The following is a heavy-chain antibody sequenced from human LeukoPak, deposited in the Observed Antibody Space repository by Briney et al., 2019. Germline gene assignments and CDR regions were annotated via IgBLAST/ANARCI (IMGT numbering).Heavy chain of an antibody. J-gene: IGHJ4*02. V-gene: IGHV3-48*02. Sequence: HPGGSLRLSCAASGFTFSSYSMNWVRQAPGEGLEWVSYISSSSSTIYYADSVKGRFTISRDNAKNSLYLQMNSLRDEDTAVYYCARVLIGWRANPYYFDYWGQGTLVTVSS. CDR1: GFTFSSYS. CDR2: ISSSSSTI. CDR3: ARVLIGWRANPYYFDY. D-gene: IGHD3-22*01.